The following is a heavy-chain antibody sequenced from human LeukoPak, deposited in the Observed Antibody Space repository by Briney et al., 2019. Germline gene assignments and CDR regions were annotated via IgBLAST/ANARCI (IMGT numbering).Heavy chain of an antibody. V-gene: IGHV1-18*01. CDR3: ARDIGYCSSTSCYSWDY. D-gene: IGHD2-2*01. CDR1: GYTFTSYG. Sequence: ASVKVSCKASGYTFTSYGISWVRQAPGQGLEWMGWISAYNGNTNYAQKLQGRVTMTTDTSTSTAYMELGSLRSDDTAVYYCARDIGYCSSTSCYSWDYWGQGTLVTASS. CDR2: ISAYNGNT. J-gene: IGHJ4*02.